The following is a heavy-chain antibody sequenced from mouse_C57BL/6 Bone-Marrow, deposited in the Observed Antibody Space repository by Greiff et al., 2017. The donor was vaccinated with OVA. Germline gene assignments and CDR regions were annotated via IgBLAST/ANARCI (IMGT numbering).Heavy chain of an antibody. CDR2: IYPRSGNT. Sequence: QVQLKESGAELARPGASVKLSCKASGYTFTSYGISWVKQRTGQGLEWIGEIYPRSGNTYYNEKFKGKATLTADKSSSTAYMELRSLTSEDSAVYFCAQDRGLLRYYFDYWGQGTTLTVSS. CDR3: AQDRGLLRYYFDY. CDR1: GYTFTSYG. D-gene: IGHD1-1*01. V-gene: IGHV1-81*01. J-gene: IGHJ2*01.